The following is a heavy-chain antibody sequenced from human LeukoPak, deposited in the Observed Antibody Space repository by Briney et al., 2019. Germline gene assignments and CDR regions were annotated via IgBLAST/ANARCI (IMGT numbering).Heavy chain of an antibody. CDR3: TRGQTGSYVYYYYYGMDV. D-gene: IGHD3-9*01. J-gene: IGHJ6*02. Sequence: SETLSLTCAVYGGSFSGYYWSWIRQPPGKGLEWIGEINHSGSASYHPSLKSRVTIPVDTSKNQFSLKLSSVTAADTAVYYCTRGQTGSYVYYYYYGMDVWGQGTTVTVSS. CDR2: INHSGSA. CDR1: GGSFSGYY. V-gene: IGHV4-34*01.